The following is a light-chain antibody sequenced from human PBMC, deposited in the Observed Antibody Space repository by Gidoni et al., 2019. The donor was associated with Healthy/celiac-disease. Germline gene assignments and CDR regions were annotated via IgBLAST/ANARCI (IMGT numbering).Light chain of an antibody. Sequence: SPLTQPPSGSGSPGRPITISCTGTSSDVGSYNLVSWYQQHPGKAPKLMIYEGSKRPSGVSNRFSGSKSGNTASLTISGLQAEDEADYYCCSYAGSSTFVFGGGTKLTVL. CDR2: EGS. CDR3: CSYAGSSTFV. J-gene: IGLJ2*01. CDR1: SSDVGSYNL. V-gene: IGLV2-23*03.